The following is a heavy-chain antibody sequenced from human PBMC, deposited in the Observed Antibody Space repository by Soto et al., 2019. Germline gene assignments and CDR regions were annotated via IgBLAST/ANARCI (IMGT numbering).Heavy chain of an antibody. V-gene: IGHV4-39*01. Sequence: SETLSLTCTVSGGSISSGTYYWGWIRQPPRKGLEWIGSVHYSGSSYDNLSLKSRVTISVDTSKNQFSLRLRFVTAADTAVYYCAGQNYDILAGSVDWFDPWGQGTLVTVSS. D-gene: IGHD3-9*01. CDR2: VHYSGSS. J-gene: IGHJ5*02. CDR1: GGSISSGTYY. CDR3: AGQNYDILAGSVDWFDP.